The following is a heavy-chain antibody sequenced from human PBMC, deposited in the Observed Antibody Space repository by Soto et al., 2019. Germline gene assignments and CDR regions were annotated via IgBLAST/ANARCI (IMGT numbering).Heavy chain of an antibody. Sequence: PGGSLRLSCAASGFTFSSHGMHWVRQAPGKGLEWVEVIWYDGRNKYYADSVRGRFTISRDNSKNTLYLQMNSLRAEDTAVYFCARDKVETRDFWSGYRDYWGQGTLVTVSS. CDR2: IWYDGRNK. J-gene: IGHJ4*02. D-gene: IGHD3-3*01. V-gene: IGHV3-33*01. CDR3: ARDKVETRDFWSGYRDY. CDR1: GFTFSSHG.